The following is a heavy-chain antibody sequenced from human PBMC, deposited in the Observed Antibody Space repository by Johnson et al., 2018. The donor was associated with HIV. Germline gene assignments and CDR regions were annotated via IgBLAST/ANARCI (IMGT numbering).Heavy chain of an antibody. CDR2: ITSSGRTT. V-gene: IGHV3-11*04. J-gene: IGHJ3*02. CDR1: GFTFSDYY. Sequence: QVQLVESGGGLVKPGGSLRLSCAASGFTFSDYYMSWIRQAPGKGLEWVSYITSSGRTTYYADSVKGRFTISRDNSKNTLYLQMNSLRAEDTVVYYCAKSDVVVIPEGAFDIWGQGTMVTVSS. D-gene: IGHD2-21*01. CDR3: AKSDVVVIPEGAFDI.